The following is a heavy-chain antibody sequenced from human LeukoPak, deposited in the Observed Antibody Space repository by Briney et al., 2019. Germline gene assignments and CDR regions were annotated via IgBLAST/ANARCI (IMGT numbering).Heavy chain of an antibody. CDR2: INPNSGGT. CDR3: AGSQTGGGYNPPFDY. CDR1: GYTFTGYY. Sequence: ASVKVSCKASGYTFTGYYMHWVRQAPGQGLEWMGWINPNSGGTNYAQKFQGRVTMTRDTSISTAYMELSSLRSDDTAVFYCAGSQTGGGYNPPFDYWGQGTLVTVSS. J-gene: IGHJ4*02. D-gene: IGHD5-24*01. V-gene: IGHV1-2*02.